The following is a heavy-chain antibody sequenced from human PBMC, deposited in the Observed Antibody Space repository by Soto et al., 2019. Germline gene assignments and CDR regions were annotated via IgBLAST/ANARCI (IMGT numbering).Heavy chain of an antibody. V-gene: IGHV1-46*01. J-gene: IGHJ6*02. CDR1: GYTFTTHN. CDR3: ARASAVGENRMDV. CDR2: INPGLGTT. Sequence: QVQLVQSGAEVKKPGASVKISCKASGYTFTTHNMHWVRQAPGQGLEWMGIINPGLGTTTYAQKFRGRVTRTRDTSTSNVYMELSSLRYDDTAVFYCARASAVGENRMDVWVQGTTVAVSS. D-gene: IGHD3-16*01.